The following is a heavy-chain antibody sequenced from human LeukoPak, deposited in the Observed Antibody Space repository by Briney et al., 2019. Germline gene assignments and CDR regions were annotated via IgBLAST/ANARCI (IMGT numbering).Heavy chain of an antibody. CDR1: GFTFSSYS. J-gene: IGHJ4*02. CDR2: ISSSSSYI. Sequence: GGSLTLSCAASGFTFSSYSMNWVRQAPGKGLQWVACISSSSSYIYYADSVKGRFTISRDNAKNSLYLQMNSLRAEDTAVYYCARAGITMVRGVITHWGQGTLVTASS. D-gene: IGHD3-10*01. CDR3: ARAGITMVRGVITH. V-gene: IGHV3-21*01.